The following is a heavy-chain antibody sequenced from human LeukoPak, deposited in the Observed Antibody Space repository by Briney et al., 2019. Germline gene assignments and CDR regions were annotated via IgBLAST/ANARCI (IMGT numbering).Heavy chain of an antibody. V-gene: IGHV4-38-2*02. J-gene: IGHJ6*03. CDR1: GYSISSGYY. Sequence: SETLSLTCTVSGYSISSGYYWGWIRQPPGKGLEWIGSIYYSGSTYYNPSLKSRVTISVDTSKNQFSLKLSSVTAADTAVYYCARSRGYSYGPYYYYYYYMDVWGKGTTVTISS. CDR3: ARSRGYSYGPYYYYYYYMDV. D-gene: IGHD5-18*01. CDR2: IYYSGST.